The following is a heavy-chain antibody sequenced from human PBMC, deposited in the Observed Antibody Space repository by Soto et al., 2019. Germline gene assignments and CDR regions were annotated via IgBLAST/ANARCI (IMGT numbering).Heavy chain of an antibody. V-gene: IGHV2-5*01. J-gene: IGHJ5*02. Sequence: SGPTLVNPTQTLTLTCTFSGFSLSTSGVGVGWIRQPPGKALEWLALIYWNDDKRYSPSLKSRLTITKDTSKNQVVLTMTNMDPVDTATYYCAHRGSGYSYGSLIDQNNWFAPWGQGTLVTVSS. CDR2: IYWNDDK. CDR1: GFSLSTSGVG. D-gene: IGHD5-18*01. CDR3: AHRGSGYSYGSLIDQNNWFAP.